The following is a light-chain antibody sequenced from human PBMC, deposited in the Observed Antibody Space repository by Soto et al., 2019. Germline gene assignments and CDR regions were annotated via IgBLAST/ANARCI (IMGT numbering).Light chain of an antibody. CDR3: QQYITAPET. Sequence: EIVLTQSPGTLSLSPGERATLSCRASQSVSSNYLAWYQQKPGQAPRLLIYGASSRATGTPGRFSGSGSGTDFTLTISRLEPEDFAVYHCQQYITAPETFGQGTKVDIK. CDR1: QSVSSNY. CDR2: GAS. J-gene: IGKJ1*01. V-gene: IGKV3-20*01.